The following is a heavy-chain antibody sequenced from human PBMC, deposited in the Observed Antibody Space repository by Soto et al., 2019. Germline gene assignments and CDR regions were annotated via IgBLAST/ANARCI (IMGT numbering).Heavy chain of an antibody. V-gene: IGHV3-23*01. J-gene: IGHJ5*02. CDR1: VVSLEMFG. Sequence: PGGSLRLSRAASVVSLEMFGMSRVRRSPRKGMVWISSISGSGFKKYYADSVKGRFTISRDNSKSTVYLELNNLSAEDTAVYHCAKNQGVELVPLATVDWFDPWGQGSVVTVSS. CDR3: AKNQGVELVPLATVDWFDP. CDR2: ISGSGFKK. D-gene: IGHD1-26*01.